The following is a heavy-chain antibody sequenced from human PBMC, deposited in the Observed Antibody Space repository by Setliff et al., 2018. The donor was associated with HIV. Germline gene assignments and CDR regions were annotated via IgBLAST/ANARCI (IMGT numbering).Heavy chain of an antibody. J-gene: IGHJ6*03. V-gene: IGHV4-61*02. Sequence: SETLSLTCTVSGGSISSGSYYWSWIRQPAGKGLEWIGRSYTSGSTNYNPSLKCRVTISVDTSKNQFSLKLRSVTAADTAVYYCARETYYYDNPQYYYYYMDVWGKGTTVTV. D-gene: IGHD3-22*01. CDR2: SYTSGST. CDR3: ARETYYYDNPQYYYYYMDV. CDR1: GGSISSGSYY.